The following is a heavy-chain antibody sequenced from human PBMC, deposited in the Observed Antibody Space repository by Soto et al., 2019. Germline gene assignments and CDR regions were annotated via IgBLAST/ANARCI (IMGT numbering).Heavy chain of an antibody. Sequence: QVQLVESGGGVVQPGRSPRLSCAASGFTFSSYGMHWVRQAPGKGLEWVAVIWYDGSNKYYADSVKGRFTISRDNSKNTLYLQMNSLRAEDTAVYYCARDLGHKDIVLMVYAIGFGFDYWGQGTLVTVSS. V-gene: IGHV3-33*01. J-gene: IGHJ4*02. D-gene: IGHD2-8*01. CDR3: ARDLGHKDIVLMVYAIGFGFDY. CDR2: IWYDGSNK. CDR1: GFTFSSYG.